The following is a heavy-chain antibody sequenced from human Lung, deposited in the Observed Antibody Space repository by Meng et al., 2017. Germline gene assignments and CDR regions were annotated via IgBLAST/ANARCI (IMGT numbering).Heavy chain of an antibody. D-gene: IGHD4-11*01. CDR3: ARGPTTMAHDFDY. CDR2: INHSGST. CDR1: GGSFIDYY. Sequence: VRLLQWGARLLKTCEAPSLPFVVSGGSFIDYYWSWLRQPPGKGLEWIGEINHSGSTNYNPSLESRATISVDTSQNNLSLKLSSVTAADSAVYYCARGPTTMAHDFDYWGQGTLVTVSS. V-gene: IGHV4-34*01. J-gene: IGHJ4*02.